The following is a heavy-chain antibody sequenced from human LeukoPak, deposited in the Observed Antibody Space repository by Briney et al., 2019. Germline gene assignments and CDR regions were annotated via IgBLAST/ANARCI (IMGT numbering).Heavy chain of an antibody. CDR2: INPNSGGT. J-gene: IGHJ4*02. CDR1: GYTFTGYY. D-gene: IGHD6-13*01. Sequence: APVKVSCKASGYTFTGYYMHWVRQAPGQGLEWMGWINPNSGGTNYAQKFQGRVTMTRDTSISTAYMELSRLRSDDTAVYYCARVRSIAAAGTFLGYWGQGTLVTVSS. CDR3: ARVRSIAAAGTFLGY. V-gene: IGHV1-2*02.